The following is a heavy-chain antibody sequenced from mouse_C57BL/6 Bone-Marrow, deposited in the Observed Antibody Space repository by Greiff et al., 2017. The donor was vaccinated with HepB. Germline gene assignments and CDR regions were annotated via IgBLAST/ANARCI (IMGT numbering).Heavy chain of an antibody. J-gene: IGHJ4*01. CDR2: FHPYNDDT. CDR1: GSTFTTYP. V-gene: IGHV1-47*01. CDR3: ARDYYGSSYPFYYAMDY. D-gene: IGHD1-1*01. Sequence: QVQLQQSGAELVKPGASVKMSCRASGSTFTTYPIEGMKQNLGKSLEWIGNFHPYNDDTKYNEKFKGKATLTVEKSSSTVYLELSRLTSDDSAVYYCARDYYGSSYPFYYAMDYWGQGTSVTVSS.